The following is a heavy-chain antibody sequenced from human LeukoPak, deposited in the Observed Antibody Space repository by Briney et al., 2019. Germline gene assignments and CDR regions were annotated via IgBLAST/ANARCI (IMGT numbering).Heavy chain of an antibody. Sequence: SETLSLTCTVSGGSISTSNYYWGWIRQPPGKGLEWIGNIFYSGSTYYSPSLRSRVTISVDTSKNQFSLKLSSVTAADTAVYYCARQEQQLIYNWFDPWGQGTLVTVSS. CDR2: IFYSGST. CDR3: ARQEQQLIYNWFDP. D-gene: IGHD6-13*01. V-gene: IGHV4-39*07. J-gene: IGHJ5*02. CDR1: GGSISTSNYY.